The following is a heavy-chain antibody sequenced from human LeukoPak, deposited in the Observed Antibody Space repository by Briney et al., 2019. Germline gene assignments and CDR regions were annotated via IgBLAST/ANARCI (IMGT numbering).Heavy chain of an antibody. J-gene: IGHJ6*03. D-gene: IGHD3-3*01. CDR3: AKAPQSKIFGVDIRNYYYMDV. CDR1: GFTFSSYA. Sequence: GGSLRLSCAASGFTFSSYAMSWVRQAPGKGLEWVSAISGSGGSTYYADSVKGRFTISRDNSKNTLYLQMNSLRAEDTAVYYCAKAPQSKIFGVDIRNYYYMDVWGKGTTVTVSS. V-gene: IGHV3-23*01. CDR2: ISGSGGST.